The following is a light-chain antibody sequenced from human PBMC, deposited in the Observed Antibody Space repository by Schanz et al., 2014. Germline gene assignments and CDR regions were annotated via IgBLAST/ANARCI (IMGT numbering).Light chain of an antibody. V-gene: IGKV3-20*01. CDR2: GVS. Sequence: EIVLTQSPGTLSLSPGERATLSCRASQSVNSIYFAWYQQKPGQAPRPLIYGVSSRATGIADRFSGSGSGNEFPLHFLFLPPSSFSSFYCQQYNSYPYTFGQGTKLEIK. CDR3: QQYNSYPYT. J-gene: IGKJ2*01. CDR1: QSVNSIY.